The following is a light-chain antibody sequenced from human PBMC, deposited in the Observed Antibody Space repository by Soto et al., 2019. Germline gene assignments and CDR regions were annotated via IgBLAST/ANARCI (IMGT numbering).Light chain of an antibody. CDR2: DNN. CDR3: GTWDSSLSAYV. V-gene: IGLV1-51*01. CDR1: SSNIEHNY. Sequence: QSVLTQPPSVSAAPGQKVTISCSGSSSNIEHNYVSWYQQLPGTAPKLLIYDNNKRPSGIPDRFSGSKSGTSATLGITGLQTGDEADYYCGTWDSSLSAYVFGSGTKVTVL. J-gene: IGLJ1*01.